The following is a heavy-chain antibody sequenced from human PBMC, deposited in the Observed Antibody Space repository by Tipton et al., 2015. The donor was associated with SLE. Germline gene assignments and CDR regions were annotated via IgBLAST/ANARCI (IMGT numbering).Heavy chain of an antibody. Sequence: SLRLSCTASGFAFRDFAMSWFRQAPGKGLEWVGFIRANVYGGTTDYAASVKGRFSISRDDSKSIAYLQMNSLKIEDSALYYCTRVRQGFAGGRNFDYWGQGTLVTVSS. V-gene: IGHV3-49*03. CDR2: IRANVYGGTT. J-gene: IGHJ4*02. D-gene: IGHD2-15*01. CDR1: GFAFRDFA. CDR3: TRVRQGFAGGRNFDY.